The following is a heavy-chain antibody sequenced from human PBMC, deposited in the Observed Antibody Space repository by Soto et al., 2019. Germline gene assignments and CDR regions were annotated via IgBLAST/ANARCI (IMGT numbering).Heavy chain of an antibody. V-gene: IGHV4-30-4*02. J-gene: IGHJ4*02. D-gene: IGHD2-21*01. Sequence: SDTLYLTYTVTGDSITSGGYYWSWIRQHPGKGLKWLGYIYASGRSGSTLYNPSLQSRITLYVDTSKTPFPLNLNSLTDGHQAVPFCARKQAAYFSGIDYWGQGTLVTVSS. CDR2: IYASGRSGST. CDR3: ARKQAAYFSGIDY. CDR1: GDSITSGGYY.